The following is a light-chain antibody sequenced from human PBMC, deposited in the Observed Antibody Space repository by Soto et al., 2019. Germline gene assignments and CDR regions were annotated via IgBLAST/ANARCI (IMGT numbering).Light chain of an antibody. Sequence: AIQLTQSPSSLSASVGDRVTITCRASQGISSALAWYQQKPGKAPKLLIYDASSLESGVPSRFSGSGSEPDFTLTISSLQPEDFAAYYCQQFNSYPFTFGQGTRLEIK. CDR1: QGISSA. J-gene: IGKJ5*01. CDR3: QQFNSYPFT. CDR2: DAS. V-gene: IGKV1-13*02.